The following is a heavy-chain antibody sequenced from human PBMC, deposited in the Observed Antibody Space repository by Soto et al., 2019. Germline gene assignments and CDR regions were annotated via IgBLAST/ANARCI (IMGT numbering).Heavy chain of an antibody. D-gene: IGHD2-2*01. J-gene: IGHJ5*02. CDR2: VYSDGST. V-gene: IGHV4-39*01. CDR1: GAAIRGSTYD. CDR3: ARGGISRIYQLPPFDP. Sequence: SETLSLIYTASGAAIRGSTYDWVWISQPSAKGLEWIGSVYSDGSTYYTPPLKSRVTISLDTSMSQFSLRLSSVTAADTALYYCARGGISRIYQLPPFDPWGQGTLV.